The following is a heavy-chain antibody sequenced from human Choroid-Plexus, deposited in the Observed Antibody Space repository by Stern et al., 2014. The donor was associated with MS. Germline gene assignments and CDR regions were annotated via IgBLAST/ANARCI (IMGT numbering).Heavy chain of an antibody. CDR2: ISYDGSK. Sequence: QGQLVQAGGGVVPPGGPLRPSCGGSGFSLSRFGLHLVPPAPGKGLGWVALISYDGSKDYADSVKGRFAISRDNSKNTLYLQMNSLRAEDTAVYYCAKDRQYLTFFFDFWGQGSLVTVSS. V-gene: IGHV3-30*18. CDR1: GFSLSRFG. CDR3: AKDRQYLTFFFDF. J-gene: IGHJ4*02. D-gene: IGHD2/OR15-2a*01.